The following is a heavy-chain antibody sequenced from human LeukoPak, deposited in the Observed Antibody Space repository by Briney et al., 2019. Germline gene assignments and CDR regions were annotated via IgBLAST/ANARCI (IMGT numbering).Heavy chain of an antibody. CDR3: ARAELGGLIIDY. CDR2: ISSSGST. J-gene: IGHJ4*02. Sequence: PSETLSLTCTVSGDSISSGDYYWSWIRQPAGKGLEWIGRISSSGSTNYNPSLKSRVTISVDTSKNQFSLKLSSVTAADTAVYYCARAELGGLIIDYWGQGTLVTVSS. V-gene: IGHV4-61*02. D-gene: IGHD1-26*01. CDR1: GDSISSGDYY.